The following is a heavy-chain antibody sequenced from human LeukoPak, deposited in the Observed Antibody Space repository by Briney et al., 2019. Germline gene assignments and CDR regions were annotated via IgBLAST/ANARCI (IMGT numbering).Heavy chain of an antibody. CDR2: INPKSGGT. J-gene: IGHJ4*02. CDR3: ARALSGTYYSFHY. CDR1: GYTFTGDY. V-gene: IGHV1-2*02. D-gene: IGHD3-10*01. Sequence: ASVKVSCKASGYTFTGDYIHWVRRALGQGLEWMGWINPKSGGTNYAQKFQGRVTMTRDTSISTAYMKLSRLKSDDTAVYYCARALSGTYYSFHYWGQGTLVTVSS.